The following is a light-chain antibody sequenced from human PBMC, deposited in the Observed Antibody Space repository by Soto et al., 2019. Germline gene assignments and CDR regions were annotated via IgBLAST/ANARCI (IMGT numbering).Light chain of an antibody. CDR2: LGS. V-gene: IGKV2-28*01. CDR1: ESLLHSNGANY. Sequence: DIVMTQSPLSLPVTPGEPASISCTSSESLLHSNGANYLDWYLQKPGQSPQLLIYLGSIRASGVSDRFSGSGSGTDFALEISRVEADDVGVYYCMQARQTPRTFGQVTKVEIK. CDR3: MQARQTPRT. J-gene: IGKJ1*01.